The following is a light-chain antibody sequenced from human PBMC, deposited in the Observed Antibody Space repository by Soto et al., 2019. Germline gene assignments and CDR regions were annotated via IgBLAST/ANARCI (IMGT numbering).Light chain of an antibody. Sequence: VMPQSPGTLSVALGERATLSFRASRSVSIDLSWYQQKPRQAPRLLIYGASTRATDIPATFTGSGSGTDFPLTISSLQPDDFATYYCQQHQTYSTFGQGTKVDIK. J-gene: IGKJ1*01. V-gene: IGKV3-15*01. CDR2: GAS. CDR1: RSVSID. CDR3: QQHQTYST.